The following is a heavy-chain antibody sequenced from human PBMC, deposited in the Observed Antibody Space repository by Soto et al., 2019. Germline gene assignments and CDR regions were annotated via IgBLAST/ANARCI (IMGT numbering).Heavy chain of an antibody. CDR3: ARERYYYGSGDY. D-gene: IGHD3-10*01. CDR2: IKEDGSEK. CDR1: GFTFSSYW. V-gene: IGHV3-7*01. J-gene: IGHJ4*02. Sequence: PGGSLRLSCAASGFTFSSYWMSWVRQAPGKGLEWVANIKEDGSEKNYVDSVKGQFTISRDNAKNSLYLQMNSLRAEDTAVYYCARERYYYGSGDYWGQGTLVTVS.